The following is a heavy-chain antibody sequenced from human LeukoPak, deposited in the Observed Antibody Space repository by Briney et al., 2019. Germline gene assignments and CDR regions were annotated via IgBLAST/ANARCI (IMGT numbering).Heavy chain of an antibody. CDR3: ARVVTMIVNNWFDP. Sequence: PSETLSLTCTVSGGSISSSSFYWGCTRQPPGKGLVWIGSIYYSGSTYYNPSLKSRVTISVDTSKNQFSLKLSSVTAADTAVYYCARVVTMIVNNWFDPWGQGTLVTVSS. J-gene: IGHJ5*02. V-gene: IGHV4-39*07. CDR2: IYYSGST. CDR1: GGSISSSSFY. D-gene: IGHD3-22*01.